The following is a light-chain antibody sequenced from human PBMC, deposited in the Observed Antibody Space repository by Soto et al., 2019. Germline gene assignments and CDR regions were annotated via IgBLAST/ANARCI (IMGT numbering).Light chain of an antibody. V-gene: IGKV1-12*01. CDR2: GAT. J-gene: IGKJ4*01. CDR3: QQASSFPLT. Sequence: IQMTQSPSSVSAAVGDRVTITCRASQVISSWLAWYQQRPGIAPKLLIYGATTLRSGVPSRFSGSESGTEFTLTITSLQPEDSATYYCQQASSFPLTFGGGTKVEIQ. CDR1: QVISSW.